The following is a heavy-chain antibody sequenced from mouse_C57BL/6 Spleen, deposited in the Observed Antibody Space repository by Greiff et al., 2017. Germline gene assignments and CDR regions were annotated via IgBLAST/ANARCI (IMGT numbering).Heavy chain of an antibody. Sequence: EVKLQESGPGLVKPSQSLSLSCSVTGYSITSGYYWNWIRQFPGNKLEWMGYISYDGSNNYNPSLKNRISITRDTSKNQFFLKLNTVTTEDTATYYCARAYGSSYGYFDVWGTGTTVTVYS. CDR1: GYSITSGYY. CDR3: ARAYGSSYGYFDV. D-gene: IGHD1-1*01. V-gene: IGHV3-6*01. CDR2: ISYDGSN. J-gene: IGHJ1*03.